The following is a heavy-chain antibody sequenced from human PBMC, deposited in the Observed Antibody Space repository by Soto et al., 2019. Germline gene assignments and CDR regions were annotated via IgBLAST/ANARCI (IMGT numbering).Heavy chain of an antibody. CDR3: ARDKYSSSWYDY. J-gene: IGHJ4*02. Sequence: TGGSLRLSCAASGFTFSSYDMHRVRQATGKGLEWVSAIGTAGDTYYPGSVKGRFTISRENAKNSLYLQMNSLRAEDTAVYYCARDKYSSSWYDYWGQGTLVTVSS. V-gene: IGHV3-13*01. CDR2: IGTAGDT. CDR1: GFTFSSYD. D-gene: IGHD6-13*01.